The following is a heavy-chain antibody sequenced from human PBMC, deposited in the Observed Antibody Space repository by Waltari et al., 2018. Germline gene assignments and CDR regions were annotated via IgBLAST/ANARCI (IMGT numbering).Heavy chain of an antibody. CDR1: GGSITSGNYY. CDR3: SREPSVAARSYWYFDL. D-gene: IGHD6-6*01. J-gene: IGHJ2*01. V-gene: IGHV4-61*02. Sequence: QVQLQESGPGLVKPSQTLSLICTVSGGSITSGNYYWTWIRQPAGKGLEWIGRIYTTGTTTSHPSLRSRVTILVDPPNNHFSLRLSSVTAADTAVYYCSREPSVAARSYWYFDLWGRGTLVTVSS. CDR2: IYTTGTT.